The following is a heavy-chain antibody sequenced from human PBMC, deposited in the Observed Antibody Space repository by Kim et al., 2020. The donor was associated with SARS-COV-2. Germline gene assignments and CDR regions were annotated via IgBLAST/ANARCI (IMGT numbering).Heavy chain of an antibody. D-gene: IGHD4-17*01. Sequence: SETLSLTCTVSGYSISSGYYWGWIRQPPGKGLEWIGSIYHSGSTYYNPSLKSRVTISVDTSKNQFSLKLSSVTAADTAVYYCARLDYAEGAFDIWGQWT. CDR1: GYSISSGYY. V-gene: IGHV4-38-2*02. CDR2: IYHSGST. J-gene: IGHJ3*02. CDR3: ARLDYAEGAFDI.